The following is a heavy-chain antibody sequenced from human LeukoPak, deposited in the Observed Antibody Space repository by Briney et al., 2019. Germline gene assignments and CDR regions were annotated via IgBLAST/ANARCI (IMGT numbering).Heavy chain of an antibody. CDR3: ARDLPNYDAINYYDSSGAYDAFDI. CDR1: GFTFSSYW. D-gene: IGHD3-22*01. V-gene: IGHV3-64*01. Sequence: PGGSLRLSCAASGFTFSSYWMSWVRQAPGKGLEYVSAISSNGGSTYYANSVKGRFTISRDNSKNTLYLQMGSLRAEDTAVYYCARDLPNYDAINYYDSSGAYDAFDIWGQGTMVTVSS. CDR2: ISSNGGST. J-gene: IGHJ3*02.